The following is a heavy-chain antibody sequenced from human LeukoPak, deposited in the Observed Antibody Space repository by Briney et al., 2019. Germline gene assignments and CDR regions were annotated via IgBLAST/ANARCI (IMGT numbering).Heavy chain of an antibody. CDR3: ARRSYDFWSGYYGWFDP. CDR1: GGSFSGYY. CDR2: INHSGST. J-gene: IGHJ5*02. D-gene: IGHD3-3*01. Sequence: SETLSLTCAVYGGSFSGYYWSWIRQPPGKGLEWIGEINHSGSTNYNPSLKSRVTISVDTSKNQFSLKLSSVTAADTAVYYCARRSYDFWSGYYGWFDPWGQGTLVTVSS. V-gene: IGHV4-34*01.